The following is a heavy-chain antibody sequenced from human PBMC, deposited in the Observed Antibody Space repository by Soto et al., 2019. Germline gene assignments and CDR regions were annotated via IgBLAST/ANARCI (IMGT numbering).Heavy chain of an antibody. CDR1: GFTFSSYG. Sequence: QVQLVESGGGVVQPGRSLRLSCAASGFTFSSYGMHWVRQAPGKGLEWVAVISYDGSNKYYADSVKGRVTISRDNSKNTLYLQMNSLRAEDTAVYYCAKLPVVAATTDYFDYWGQGTLVTVSS. CDR2: ISYDGSNK. D-gene: IGHD2-15*01. V-gene: IGHV3-30*18. J-gene: IGHJ4*02. CDR3: AKLPVVAATTDYFDY.